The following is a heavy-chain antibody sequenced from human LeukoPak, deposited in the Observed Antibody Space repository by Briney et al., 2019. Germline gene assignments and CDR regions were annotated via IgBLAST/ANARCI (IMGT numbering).Heavy chain of an antibody. V-gene: IGHV4-34*01. CDR2: INHSGST. D-gene: IGHD3-3*01. Sequence: SETLSLTCAVYGGSFSGYYWSWIRQPPGKGLEWIGEINHSGSTNCNPSLKSRVTISVDTSKNQFSLKLSSVTAADTAVYYCARAGQFWSGYYTFYYYYMDVWGKGTTVTVSS. CDR1: GGSFSGYY. J-gene: IGHJ6*03. CDR3: ARAGQFWSGYYTFYYYYMDV.